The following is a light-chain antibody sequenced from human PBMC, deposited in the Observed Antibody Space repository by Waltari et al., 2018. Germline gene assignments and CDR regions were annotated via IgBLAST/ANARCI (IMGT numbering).Light chain of an antibody. CDR2: GVS. CDR1: QSVGSKY. J-gene: IGKJ3*01. Sequence: EIVLTQFPGTLSLSPGERATLSCRASQSVGSKYLAWYQQKPGQAPRLLIYGVSSRATGIPDRFSGSGSGTDFTLTINRLEPEDFAVYYCQHSAGSPLFTFGPGTKVDIK. V-gene: IGKV3-20*01. CDR3: QHSAGSPLFT.